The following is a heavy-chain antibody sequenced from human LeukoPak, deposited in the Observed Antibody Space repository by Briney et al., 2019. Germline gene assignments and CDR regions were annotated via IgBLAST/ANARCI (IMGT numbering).Heavy chain of an antibody. CDR2: LCGGGGST. V-gene: IGHV3-23*01. CDR1: GFTLSHYA. Sequence: PGGSLRLSCSMSGFTLSHYAMSWVRQAPGKGLEWVSTLCGGGGSTDYTDSVKGRFTISRDNSKNTLYLQMNSLGAEDTAVYYCAKGHRYCTSGNCNSAVDYWGQGTLVTVSS. D-gene: IGHD2-15*01. J-gene: IGHJ4*02. CDR3: AKGHRYCTSGNCNSAVDY.